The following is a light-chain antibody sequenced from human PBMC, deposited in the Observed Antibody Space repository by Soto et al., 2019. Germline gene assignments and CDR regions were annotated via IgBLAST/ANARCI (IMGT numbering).Light chain of an antibody. V-gene: IGKV1-5*01. Sequence: DIQMTQSPSTLSASVGDRVTITCRASQSFSGWLAWYQQKPGKAPKLLIYDASSLESGVPSRFSGSGSGTEFTLTISSLQPDDFATYYCQHYNSYPLTFGGGTKVDIK. CDR1: QSFSGW. J-gene: IGKJ4*01. CDR3: QHYNSYPLT. CDR2: DAS.